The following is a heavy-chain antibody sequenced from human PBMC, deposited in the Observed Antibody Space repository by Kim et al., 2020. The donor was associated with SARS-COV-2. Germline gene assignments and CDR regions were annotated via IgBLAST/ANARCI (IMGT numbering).Heavy chain of an antibody. Sequence: GGSLRLSCAASGFTFDDYGMSWVRQAPGKGLEWVSGINWNGGSTGYADSVKGRFTISRDNAKNSLYLQMNSLRAEDTALYHCARDRAAAGLPIYNWFDPWGQGTLVTVSS. J-gene: IGHJ5*02. D-gene: IGHD6-13*01. CDR3: ARDRAAAGLPIYNWFDP. CDR2: INWNGGST. V-gene: IGHV3-20*01. CDR1: GFTFDDYG.